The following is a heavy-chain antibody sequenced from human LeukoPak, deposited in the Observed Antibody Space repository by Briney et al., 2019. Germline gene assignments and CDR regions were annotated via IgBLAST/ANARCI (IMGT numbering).Heavy chain of an antibody. CDR2: IIPILGIA. V-gene: IGHV1-69*04. CDR3: AREGRDYYGSGGGGWFDP. D-gene: IGHD3-10*01. Sequence: SVKVSCKASGGTFSSYAISWVRQAPGQGLEWTGRIIPILGIANYAQKFQGRVTITADKSTSTAYMELSSLRSEDTAVYYCAREGRDYYGSGGGGWFDPWGQGTLVTVSS. J-gene: IGHJ5*02. CDR1: GGTFSSYA.